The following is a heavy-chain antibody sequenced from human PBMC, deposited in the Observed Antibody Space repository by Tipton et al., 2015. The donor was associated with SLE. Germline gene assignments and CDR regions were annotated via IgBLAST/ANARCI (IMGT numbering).Heavy chain of an antibody. CDR2: IYTSGST. D-gene: IGHD6-13*01. V-gene: IGHV4-61*02. CDR3: ARVVYSFSDAFDI. CDR1: GGSISSSSYY. Sequence: TLSLTCTVSGGSISSSSYYWGWIRQPPGKGLEWIGRIYTSGSTNYNPSLESRVSISIDTSKNQFSLRLTSLTAADTAVYYCARVVYSFSDAFDIWGQGTLVTVSS. J-gene: IGHJ3*02.